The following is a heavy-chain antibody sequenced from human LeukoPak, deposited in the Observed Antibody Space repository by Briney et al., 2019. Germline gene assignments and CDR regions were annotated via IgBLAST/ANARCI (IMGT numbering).Heavy chain of an antibody. CDR2: IYTSGST. D-gene: IGHD6-13*01. CDR1: GGSISSGSYY. V-gene: IGHV4-61*02. J-gene: IGHJ5*02. Sequence: SQTLSLTCTVSGGSISSGSYYWSWIRQPAGKGLEWIGRIYTSGSTNYNPSLKSRVTISVDTSKNQFSLKLSSVTAADTAVHYCARGYSSSWHLGFDPWGQGTLVTVSS. CDR3: ARGYSSSWHLGFDP.